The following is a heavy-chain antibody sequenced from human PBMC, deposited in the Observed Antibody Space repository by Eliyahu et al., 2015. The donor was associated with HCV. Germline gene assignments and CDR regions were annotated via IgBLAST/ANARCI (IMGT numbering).Heavy chain of an antibody. D-gene: IGHD2-2*01. CDR1: GGSFSGYY. J-gene: IGHJ5*02. Sequence: QVQLQQWGAGLLKPSETLSLTCAVYGGSFSGYYWSWIRXPPGKGLEWIGEINHSGSTNYNPSLKSRVTISVDTSKNQFSLRLSSVTAADTAVYYCASRETVVPAAIGWFDPWGQGTLVTVSS. V-gene: IGHV4-34*01. CDR2: INHSGST. CDR3: ASRETVVPAAIGWFDP.